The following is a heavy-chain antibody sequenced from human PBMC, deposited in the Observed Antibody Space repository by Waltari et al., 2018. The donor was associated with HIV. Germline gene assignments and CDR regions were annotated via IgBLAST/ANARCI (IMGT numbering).Heavy chain of an antibody. J-gene: IGHJ4*02. CDR2: INSDGSST. CDR1: GFTFRPSR. Sequence: EVSLLESGGGLVQPGGSLCLSGAASGFTFRPSRMHWVSQVPGKGLIWVSRINSDGSSTSYADSVKGRFTISRDNAKNTLYLQMNSLRAEDTAVYYCATSRTFDYWGQGTLVTVSS. V-gene: IGHV3-74*01. CDR3: ATSRTFDY.